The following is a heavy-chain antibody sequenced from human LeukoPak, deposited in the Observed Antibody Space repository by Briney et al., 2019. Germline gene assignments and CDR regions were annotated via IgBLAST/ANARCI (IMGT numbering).Heavy chain of an antibody. CDR1: GFTFSSYA. V-gene: IGHV3-23*01. J-gene: IGHJ4*02. Sequence: GGSLGLSCAASGFTFSSYAMSWVRQAPGKGLEWVSAISGSGGSTYYADSVKGRFTISRDNSKNTLYLQMNSLRAEDTAVYYCAKTTDYYDSSGYYYVVDYWGQGTLVTVSS. D-gene: IGHD3-22*01. CDR2: ISGSGGST. CDR3: AKTTDYYDSSGYYYVVDY.